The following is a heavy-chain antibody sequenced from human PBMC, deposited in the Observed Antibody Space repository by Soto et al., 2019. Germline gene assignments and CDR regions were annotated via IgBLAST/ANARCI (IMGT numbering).Heavy chain of an antibody. J-gene: IGHJ4*02. CDR3: ARDLAVGLVDY. CDR2: ISVYNGNT. CDR1: GYTFTSYS. D-gene: IGHD6-19*01. V-gene: IGHV1-18*01. Sequence: QVQLVQSGAEVKKPGASVEVSCKATGYTFTSYSISWVRQAPGQGLEWMGWISVYNGNTKYAQKLQGRVTMTTDTSTSTAYMELRSLRSDDTAVYYCARDLAVGLVDYWGQGSLVTVSS.